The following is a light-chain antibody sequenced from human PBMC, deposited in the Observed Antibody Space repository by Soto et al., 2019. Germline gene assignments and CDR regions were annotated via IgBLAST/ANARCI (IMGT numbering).Light chain of an antibody. Sequence: EIVMTQSPATLSVSPGESATLSCRASQRISRNLAWYQQKPGQAPRLLIYGASSRATGIPDRFSGSGSGTDFTLTISRLEPEDFAVYYCHQYGSSPLTFGGGTKVDI. CDR2: GAS. CDR3: HQYGSSPLT. V-gene: IGKV3-20*01. J-gene: IGKJ4*01. CDR1: QRISRN.